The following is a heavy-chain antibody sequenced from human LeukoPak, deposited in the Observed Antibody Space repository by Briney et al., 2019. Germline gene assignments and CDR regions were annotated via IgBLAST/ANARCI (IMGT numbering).Heavy chain of an antibody. V-gene: IGHV3-21*01. CDR1: GFTFSGYG. Sequence: GGSLRLSCAASGFTFSGYGLSWVRQAPGKGLEWVSSISSSSSYIYYADSVKGRFTISRDNAKNSLYLQMNSLRAEDTAVYYCARDRATNRDAFDIWGQGTMVTVSS. CDR2: ISSSSSYI. CDR3: ARDRATNRDAFDI. D-gene: IGHD1-14*01. J-gene: IGHJ3*02.